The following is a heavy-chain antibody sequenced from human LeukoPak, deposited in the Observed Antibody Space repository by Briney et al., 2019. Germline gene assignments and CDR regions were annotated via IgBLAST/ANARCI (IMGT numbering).Heavy chain of an antibody. CDR3: ARRYYYDSSGYDLDY. V-gene: IGHV5-51*01. CDR2: IDPVDSDT. Sequence: GESLKISCKASGYSFTNYWIGWVRQMPGKGLEWVGIIDPVDSDTRYSPSFQGQVTISADKSISTAHLQWSSLKASDTAMYYCARRYYYDSSGYDLDYWGQGTLVTVSS. D-gene: IGHD3-22*01. J-gene: IGHJ4*02. CDR1: GYSFTNYW.